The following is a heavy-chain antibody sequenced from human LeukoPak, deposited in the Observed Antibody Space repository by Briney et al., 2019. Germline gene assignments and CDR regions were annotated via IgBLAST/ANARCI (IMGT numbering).Heavy chain of an antibody. D-gene: IGHD3-3*01. CDR1: GFTFNNYA. J-gene: IGHJ4*02. CDR2: ITGSGGDT. Sequence: GGSLRLSCAVSGFTFNNYAMSWVRQAPGRGLEWVSAITGSGGDTYHADSVRGRFTISRDNSKNTLYLQMNSLRAEDTALYYCAKGSRDSRPYYFDFWGQEILVTVSS. V-gene: IGHV3-23*01. CDR3: AKGSRDSRPYYFDF.